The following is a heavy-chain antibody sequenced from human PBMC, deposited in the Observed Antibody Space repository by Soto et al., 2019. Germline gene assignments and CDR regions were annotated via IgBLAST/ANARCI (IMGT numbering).Heavy chain of an antibody. CDR1: GYSISSGYY. CDR3: AIEDYDILTGYSLYGMDV. V-gene: IGHV4-38-2*02. J-gene: IGHJ6*02. CDR2: IYHSGST. Sequence: SETLSLTCAVSGYSISSGYYWGWIRQPPGKGLEWIGSIYHSGSTYYNPSLKSRVTISVDTSKNQFSLKLSSVTAADTAVYYCAIEDYDILTGYSLYGMDVWGQGTTVTVSS. D-gene: IGHD3-9*01.